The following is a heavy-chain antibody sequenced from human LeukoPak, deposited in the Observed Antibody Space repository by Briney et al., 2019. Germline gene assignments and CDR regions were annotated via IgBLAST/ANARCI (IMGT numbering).Heavy chain of an antibody. D-gene: IGHD5-18*01. J-gene: IGHJ4*02. Sequence: PSQTLSLTCTVSGASIGSGCYYWSWIRQHPGKGLESIGYIYYSGSTYYNPSLKSRVTISVDTSKNQFSLKLSSVTAADTAVYYCARGLATAMARPYFDYWGQGTLVTVSS. CDR3: ARGLATAMARPYFDY. V-gene: IGHV4-31*03. CDR1: GASIGSGCYY. CDR2: IYYSGST.